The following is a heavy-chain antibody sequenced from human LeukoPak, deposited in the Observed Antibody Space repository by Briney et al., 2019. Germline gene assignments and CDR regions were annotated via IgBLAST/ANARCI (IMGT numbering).Heavy chain of an antibody. CDR2: FDPEDGET. CDR3: ATFPYYDSWSGYSFDY. D-gene: IGHD3-3*01. CDR1: GYTLTELS. J-gene: IGHJ4*02. Sequence: GASVKVSCKVSGYTLTELSMHWVRQAPGKGLEWMGGFDPEDGETIYAQKFQGRVTMTEDTSTDTAYMELSSLRSEDTAVYYCATFPYYDSWSGYSFDYWGQGTLVTVSS. V-gene: IGHV1-24*01.